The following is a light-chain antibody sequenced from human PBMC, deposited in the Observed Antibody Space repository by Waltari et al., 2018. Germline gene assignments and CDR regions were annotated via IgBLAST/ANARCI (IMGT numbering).Light chain of an antibody. CDR3: QHYERLPAT. CDR2: GAS. J-gene: IGKJ1*01. V-gene: IGKV3-20*01. CDR1: QSVSRT. Sequence: EIVLTQSPGTLSLSPGERATLSCRASQSVSRTLAWYQQKPGQAPKLLIYGASIRATGSPDRFTGSGSGTDFSLTISSLEPEDFAIYFCQHYERLPATFGQGTKVEIK.